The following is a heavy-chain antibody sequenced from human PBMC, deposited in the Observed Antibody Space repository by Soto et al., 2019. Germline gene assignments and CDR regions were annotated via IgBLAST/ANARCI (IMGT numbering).Heavy chain of an antibody. CDR1: GGTFGSNP. D-gene: IGHD4-4*01. CDR3: AREGYTFGPGAVSGAFDI. J-gene: IGHJ3*02. CDR2: IIPIFGTT. V-gene: IGHV1-69*12. Sequence: QVQLVQSGAEVRRPGSSVKVSCKASGGTFGSNPISWVRQAPGQGLEWMGGIIPIFGTTNNAKKFQGRVTITADESTNTAYMELSSLRSEDTAIYYCAREGYTFGPGAVSGAFDIWGQGTVVTVSS.